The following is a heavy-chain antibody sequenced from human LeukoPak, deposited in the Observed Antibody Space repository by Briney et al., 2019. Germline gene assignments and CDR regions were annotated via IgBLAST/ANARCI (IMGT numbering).Heavy chain of an antibody. CDR3: AKARNYDSSGCFDY. J-gene: IGHJ4*02. CDR2: ISGRGGST. V-gene: IGHV3-23*01. D-gene: IGHD3-22*01. CDR1: GFTFSSYA. Sequence: GGSLRLSCAASGFTFSSYAMSWVRQAPGKGLEWVSAISGRGGSTYYADSVKGRFTISRDNSKNTLYLQMHSLRAEDTAVYYCAKARNYDSSGCFDYWGQGTLVTVSS.